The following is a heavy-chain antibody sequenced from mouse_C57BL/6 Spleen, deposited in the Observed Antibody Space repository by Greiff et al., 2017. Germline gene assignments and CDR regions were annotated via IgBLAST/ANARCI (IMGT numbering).Heavy chain of an antibody. CDR3: ALDYCGSSPFAY. V-gene: IGHV1-55*01. J-gene: IGHJ3*01. CDR2: IYPGSGST. CDR1: GYTFTSYW. D-gene: IGHD1-1*01. Sequence: QVQLKQPGAELVKPGASVKMSCKASGYTFTSYWITWVKQRPGPGLEWIGDIYPGSGSTNYNEKFKSKATLTVDTSSSTAYLQLSSLTSEDSAVYYSALDYCGSSPFAYWGQGTLVTVSA.